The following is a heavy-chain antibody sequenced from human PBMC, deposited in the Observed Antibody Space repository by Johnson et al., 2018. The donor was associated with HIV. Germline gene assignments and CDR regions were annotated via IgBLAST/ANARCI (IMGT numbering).Heavy chain of an antibody. Sequence: VQLVESGGGVVQPGGSLRLSCAASGLTFRNAWMSWVRQAPGKGLEWVGRIKSKTDGGTTDYAAPVKGRFTISRDDSKNTLYLQINSLKTEDTAVYYCTTGDSQGVAFHIWGQGTMVTVSS. V-gene: IGHV3-15*01. CDR3: TTGDSQGVAFHI. CDR2: IKSKTDGGTT. D-gene: IGHD3-10*01. J-gene: IGHJ3*02. CDR1: GLTFRNAW.